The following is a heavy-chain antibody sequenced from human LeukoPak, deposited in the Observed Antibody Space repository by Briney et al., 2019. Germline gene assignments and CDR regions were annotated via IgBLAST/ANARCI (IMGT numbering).Heavy chain of an antibody. CDR1: GASISSSSYD. D-gene: IGHD4-17*01. CDR2: IYYSGST. Sequence: SETLSLTCSVSGASISSSSYDGGWIRQPPGKGREWIGSIYYSGSTYYNPSLKSRVTMSVDTSKNQSSLKLSSVAAADTTVYYCARSFGTVTLFDYWGQGTLVTVSS. J-gene: IGHJ4*02. V-gene: IGHV4-39*07. CDR3: ARSFGTVTLFDY.